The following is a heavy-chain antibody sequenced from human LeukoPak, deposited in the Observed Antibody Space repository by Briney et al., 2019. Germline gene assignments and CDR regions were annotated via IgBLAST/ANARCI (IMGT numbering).Heavy chain of an antibody. CDR2: INHRGDT. Sequence: SESLSLTCAVYGGSFSTYYWSWIRQSPGKGLEWIAEINHRGDTNYNPSVKSRVTISVDTSKNQFSLKVRSLTAADTAVYYCARGPTISETGYFDYWGQGTLVTVST. CDR1: GGSFSTYY. D-gene: IGHD7-27*01. J-gene: IGHJ4*02. V-gene: IGHV4-34*01. CDR3: ARGPTISETGYFDY.